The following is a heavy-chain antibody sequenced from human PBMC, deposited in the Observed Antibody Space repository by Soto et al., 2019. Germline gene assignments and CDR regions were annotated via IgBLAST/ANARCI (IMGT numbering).Heavy chain of an antibody. D-gene: IGHD1-26*01. CDR1: GFSFDIRA. CDR3: AKDYSGSYYGVIDY. CDR2: ISASGDTS. J-gene: IGHJ4*02. V-gene: IGHV3-23*01. Sequence: GGSLRLSCEASGFSFDIRAMSWVRQAPGKGLEWVGIISASGDTSYYADSVKGRFTISRDNSRNTLYLQMNSLRAEDAAVYYCAKDYSGSYYGVIDYWGQGTLVSVSS.